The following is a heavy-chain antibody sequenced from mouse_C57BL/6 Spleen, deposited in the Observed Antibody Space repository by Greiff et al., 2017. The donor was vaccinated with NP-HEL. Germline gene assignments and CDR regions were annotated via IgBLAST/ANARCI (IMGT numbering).Heavy chain of an antibody. D-gene: IGHD1-1*01. Sequence: VQLQQSGPELVRPGASVKMSCTASGFTFTDDYMHWVKQRPGQGLEWIGLIDPGDGTTEYASKFKGKATITADPSSNTAYLQLSMLTSENTAVYYGTTSGYHYGSSDMAYWGQGTPVTVSA. CDR2: IDPGDGTT. V-gene: IGHV14-4*01. CDR1: GFTFTDDY. CDR3: TTSGYHYGSSDMAY. J-gene: IGHJ3*01.